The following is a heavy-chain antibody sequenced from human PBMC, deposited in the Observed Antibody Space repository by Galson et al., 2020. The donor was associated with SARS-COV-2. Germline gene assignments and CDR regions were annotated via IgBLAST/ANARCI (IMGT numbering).Heavy chain of an antibody. V-gene: IGHV3-21*01. CDR3: ASGNLCCGGGWYDY. D-gene: IGHD6-19*01. CDR1: GLTFSNYQ. Sequence: GGSLRLPCVASGLTFSNYQIDWVRLAPGKALQWVSYITDGSRFREYADSVKGRFNVPRHNTKHSVYLQMHSRRVDDTAIYYWASGNLCCGGGWYDYWGQGALVT. J-gene: IGHJ4*02. CDR2: ITDGSRFR.